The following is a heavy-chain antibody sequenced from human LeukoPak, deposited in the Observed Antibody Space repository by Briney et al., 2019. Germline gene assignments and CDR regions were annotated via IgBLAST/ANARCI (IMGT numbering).Heavy chain of an antibody. CDR1: GFTSSSYW. Sequence: PGGSLRLSCAASGFTSSSYWMSWVRQAPGKGLEWVANIKQDGSEKYYVDSVKGRFTISRDNAKNSLYLQMNSLRAEDTAVYYCARDGEVVVVPAAIPIYYYYYGMDVWGQGTTVTVSS. D-gene: IGHD2-2*01. V-gene: IGHV3-7*01. CDR2: IKQDGSEK. J-gene: IGHJ6*02. CDR3: ARDGEVVVVPAAIPIYYYYYGMDV.